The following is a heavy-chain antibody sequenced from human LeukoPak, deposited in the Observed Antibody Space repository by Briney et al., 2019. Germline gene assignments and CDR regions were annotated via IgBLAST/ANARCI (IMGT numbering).Heavy chain of an antibody. CDR2: ISYDGSNK. CDR1: GFTFSSYG. D-gene: IGHD3-22*01. Sequence: GRPLRLSCAASGFTFSSYGMHWVRQAPGKGLEWVAVISYDGSNKYYADSVKGRFTISRDNSKNTLYLQMNSLRAEDTAVYYCAKDYYDSSGYPPDAFDIWGQGTMVTVSS. CDR3: AKDYYDSSGYPPDAFDI. V-gene: IGHV3-30*18. J-gene: IGHJ3*02.